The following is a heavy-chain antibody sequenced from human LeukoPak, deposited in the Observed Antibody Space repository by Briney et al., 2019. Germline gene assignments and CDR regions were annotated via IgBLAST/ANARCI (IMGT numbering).Heavy chain of an antibody. J-gene: IGHJ5*02. CDR3: ARDGEYRSSVNWFDP. D-gene: IGHD6-13*01. CDR2: INTGNGNT. V-gene: IGHV1-3*04. Sequence: ASVKVSCKASGYTFTNYAMHWVRQAPGQRLEWMGWINTGNGNTKYSQKFQGRVTITRDTSASTAYMDLSSLRSEDTAVYYCARDGEYRSSVNWFDPWGQGTPVTVSS. CDR1: GYTFTNYA.